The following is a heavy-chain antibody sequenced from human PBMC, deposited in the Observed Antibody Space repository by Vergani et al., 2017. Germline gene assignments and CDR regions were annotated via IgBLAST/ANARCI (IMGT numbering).Heavy chain of an antibody. Sequence: QVQLQESGPGLVKPSETLSLTCAVSGFSIDNGYYWDWIRQPPGKGLEWIWSIYRTGRTHFNPSLKSRVTISVDTSNNHFSLRLNSLTAADTAVYYCARLSGIVYDIFSGTQYFFDFWGQGTLVTVSS. J-gene: IGHJ4*02. D-gene: IGHD3-9*01. CDR1: GFSIDNGYY. CDR2: IYRTGRT. V-gene: IGHV4-38-2*01. CDR3: ARLSGIVYDIFSGTQYFFDF.